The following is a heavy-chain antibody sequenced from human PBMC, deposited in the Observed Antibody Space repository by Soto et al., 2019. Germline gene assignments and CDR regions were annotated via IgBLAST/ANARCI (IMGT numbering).Heavy chain of an antibody. CDR3: ARAPYGSSWYTFDP. D-gene: IGHD6-13*01. J-gene: IGHJ5*02. V-gene: IGHV3-66*01. Sequence: EVQLVESGGGLVQPGGSLRLSCAASGFTVSSNYMSWVRQAPGNGLEWVSVVHSGGNTYYADSVKGRFTISRDISKNTLYLQMNSLRAEDTAVYYCARAPYGSSWYTFDPWGQGTLVTVSS. CDR1: GFTVSSNY. CDR2: VHSGGNT.